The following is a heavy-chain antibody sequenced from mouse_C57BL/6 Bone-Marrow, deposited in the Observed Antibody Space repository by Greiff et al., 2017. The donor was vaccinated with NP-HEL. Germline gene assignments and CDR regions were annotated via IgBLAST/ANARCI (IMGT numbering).Heavy chain of an antibody. CDR1: GFTFSDYY. V-gene: IGHV5-12*01. CDR2: ISNGGGST. Sequence: EVKLQESGGGLVQPGGSLKLSCAASGFTFSDYYMYWVRQTPEKRLEWVAYISNGGGSTYYPDTVKGRCTISRDNAKNTLYLQMSRVKSEDTAMYYCASRGWAWFAYWGQGTLVTVSA. J-gene: IGHJ3*01. D-gene: IGHD3-3*01. CDR3: ASRGWAWFAY.